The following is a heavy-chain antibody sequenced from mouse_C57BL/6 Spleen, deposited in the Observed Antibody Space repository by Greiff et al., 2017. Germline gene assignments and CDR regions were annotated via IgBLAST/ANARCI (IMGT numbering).Heavy chain of an antibody. J-gene: IGHJ2*01. CDR1: GYTFTSYW. Sequence: QVQLQQPGAELVRPGTSVKLSCKASGYTFTSYWMHWVKQRPGQGLEWIGVIDPSDSYTNSNQKFKGKATLTVDTSSSTAYMQLSSLTSEDSAVYYGARRGTTVVAFDYWGQGTTLTVSS. V-gene: IGHV1-59*01. D-gene: IGHD1-1*01. CDR2: IDPSDSYT. CDR3: ARRGTTVVAFDY.